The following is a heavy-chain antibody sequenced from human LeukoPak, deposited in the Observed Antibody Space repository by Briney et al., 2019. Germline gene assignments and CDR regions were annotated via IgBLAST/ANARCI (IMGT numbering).Heavy chain of an antibody. V-gene: IGHV5-51*01. CDR3: ARRSYYDSSGSDAFDI. CDR2: IYPGDSDT. Sequence: GESLKISCKGSGYSFTSYWIGWVRQMPGKGLEWTGIIYPGDSDTRYSPSFQGQVTISADKSISTAYLQWSSLKASDTAMYYCARRSYYDSSGSDAFDIWGQGTMVTVSS. CDR1: GYSFTSYW. D-gene: IGHD3-22*01. J-gene: IGHJ3*02.